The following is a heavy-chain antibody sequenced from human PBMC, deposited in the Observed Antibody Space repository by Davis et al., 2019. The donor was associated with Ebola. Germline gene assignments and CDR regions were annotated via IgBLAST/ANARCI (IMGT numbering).Heavy chain of an antibody. CDR3: ARGGYYDSSGYSHAAFDI. J-gene: IGHJ3*02. CDR2: ISSSSSYI. Sequence: GGSLRLSCAASGFTFSSNSMNWVRQAPGKGLEWVSFISSSSSYIYYADSLKGRFTISRDNAKNSLYLQMNSLRAEDTAVYHCARGGYYDSSGYSHAAFDIWGQGTMVTVSS. V-gene: IGHV3-21*01. CDR1: GFTFSSNS. D-gene: IGHD3-22*01.